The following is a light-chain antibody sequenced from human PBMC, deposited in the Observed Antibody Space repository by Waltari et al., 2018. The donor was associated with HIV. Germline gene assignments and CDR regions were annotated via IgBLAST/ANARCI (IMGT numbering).Light chain of an antibody. CDR1: SSDVGGYNY. CDR2: DVS. Sequence: QSALTQPRSVSGSPGQSVTISCTGTSSDVGGYNYVSWYQQHPGKAPKLMIYDVSKRPSGVPDRFSGSKSGNTASLTISGLQAEDEADYYCSSYTSGTTPSVFGTGTKVTVL. J-gene: IGLJ1*01. CDR3: SSYTSGTTPSV. V-gene: IGLV2-11*01.